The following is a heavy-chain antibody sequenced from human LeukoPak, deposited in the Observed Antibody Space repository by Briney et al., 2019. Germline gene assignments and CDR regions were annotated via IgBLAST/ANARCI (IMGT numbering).Heavy chain of an antibody. J-gene: IGHJ4*02. V-gene: IGHV3-21*01. CDR1: GFTFSSYS. CDR3: ARDSANVVGAKSIFDY. CDR2: ISSSSYI. D-gene: IGHD1-26*01. Sequence: PGGSLRLSCAASGFTFSSYSMNWVRQAPGKGLEWVSSISSSSYIYYADSVKGRFTISRDNAKNSLHLQMSSLRAEDTAVYYCARDSANVVGAKSIFDYWGQGALVTVSS.